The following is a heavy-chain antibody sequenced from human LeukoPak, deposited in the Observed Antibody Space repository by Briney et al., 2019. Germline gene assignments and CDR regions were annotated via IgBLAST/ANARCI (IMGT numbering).Heavy chain of an antibody. CDR2: ISYDGSNK. V-gene: IGHV3-30*18. CDR1: GFTFSSYG. J-gene: IGHJ4*02. Sequence: GGSLRLSCAASGFTFSSYGMHWVRQAPGKGLEWVAVISYDGSNKYYADSVKGRFTISRDNSKNTLYLQMNSLRAEDTAVYYCAKEDCGGGCYPTALDYWGQGTLVTVSS. D-gene: IGHD2-21*02. CDR3: AKEDCGGGCYPTALDY.